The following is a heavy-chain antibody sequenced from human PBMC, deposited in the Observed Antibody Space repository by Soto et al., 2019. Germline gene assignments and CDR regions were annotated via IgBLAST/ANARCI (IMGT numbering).Heavy chain of an antibody. Sequence: GASVKVSCKASGGTFSSYTISWVRQAPGQGLEWMGRIIPILGIANYAQKFQGRVTITADKSTSTAYMELSSLRSEDTAVYYCARAIYLNWNDLEYDYWGQGTLVTVSS. D-gene: IGHD1-1*01. CDR3: ARAIYLNWNDLEYDY. CDR1: GGTFSSYT. CDR2: IIPILGIA. J-gene: IGHJ4*02. V-gene: IGHV1-69*02.